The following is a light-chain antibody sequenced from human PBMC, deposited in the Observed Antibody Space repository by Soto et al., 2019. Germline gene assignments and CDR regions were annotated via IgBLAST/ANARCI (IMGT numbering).Light chain of an antibody. Sequence: EIVLTQSPGTLSLSPGERATLSCRASQSVSSSSLAWYQQKPGQAPRLLIYGASIRATDIPDRFSGSGSGTDFTLTISRLEPEDFAVYYCQQYGSSPITFGQGTRLENK. CDR1: QSVSSSS. CDR3: QQYGSSPIT. CDR2: GAS. V-gene: IGKV3-20*01. J-gene: IGKJ5*01.